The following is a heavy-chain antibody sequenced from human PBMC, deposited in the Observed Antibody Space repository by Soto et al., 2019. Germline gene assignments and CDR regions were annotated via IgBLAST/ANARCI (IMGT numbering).Heavy chain of an antibody. D-gene: IGHD3-3*01. V-gene: IGHV1-69*08. CDR2: IIPMLDRT. J-gene: IGHJ4*02. CDR3: ARGTVTLFGVVTPPDY. Sequence: QVQLVQSGAEVKRPGSSAKVSCKSSGGSFNSFHFNWVRQAPGQGLEWMGRIIPMLDRTQYAQMFQGRVTITADKSTSTAYMEMSGLESVDTAVYYCARGTVTLFGVVTPPDYWGQGTLVTVSS. CDR1: GGSFNSFH.